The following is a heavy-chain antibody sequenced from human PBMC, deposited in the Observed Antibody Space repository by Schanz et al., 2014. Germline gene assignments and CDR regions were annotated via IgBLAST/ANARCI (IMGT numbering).Heavy chain of an antibody. V-gene: IGHV3-48*01. CDR2: ISAASSSI. CDR1: GFSFSDYP. D-gene: IGHD2-2*01. Sequence: EVQLVESGGGLVQPGGSLRLSCAGSGFSFSDYPMNWVRLAPGKGLEWLAYISAASSSIHYADSVKGRFTISRDNSKNTLYVQMNSLRAEDTAVYYCAKSMYSTSWAFDFWGQGAQVTVSS. J-gene: IGHJ4*02. CDR3: AKSMYSTSWAFDF.